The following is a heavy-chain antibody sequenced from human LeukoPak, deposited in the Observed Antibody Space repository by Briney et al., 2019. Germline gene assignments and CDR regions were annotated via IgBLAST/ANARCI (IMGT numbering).Heavy chain of an antibody. V-gene: IGHV1-2*06. D-gene: IGHD1-14*01. J-gene: IGHJ6*02. CDR2: INPHSGGT. CDR3: ARDDCNPKYYYYYGIDV. CDR1: XXGXY. Sequence: XXGXYVXXXGQARGQGVEGVGRINPHSGGTKYAQKFQGRVTMTRETYIRKAYMEVSRLRSGETAVYYCARDDCNPKYYYYYGIDVWGQGTTVTVSS.